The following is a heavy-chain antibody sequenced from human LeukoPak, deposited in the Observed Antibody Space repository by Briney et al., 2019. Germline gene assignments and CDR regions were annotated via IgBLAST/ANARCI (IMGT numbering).Heavy chain of an antibody. Sequence: SETLSLTCAVYGGSFSGYYWSWIRQPPGKGLEWIGEINHSGSTNYNPSLKCRVTISVDTSKNQFSLKLSSVTAADTAVYYCARQGMVRGVIGGFDYWGQGTLVTVSS. CDR2: INHSGST. V-gene: IGHV4-34*01. CDR3: ARQGMVRGVIGGFDY. CDR1: GGSFSGYY. D-gene: IGHD3-10*01. J-gene: IGHJ4*02.